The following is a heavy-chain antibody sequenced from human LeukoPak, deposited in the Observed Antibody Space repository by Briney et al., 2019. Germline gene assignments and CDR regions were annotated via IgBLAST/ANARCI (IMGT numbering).Heavy chain of an antibody. CDR1: GYTFTGYY. J-gene: IGHJ4*02. D-gene: IGHD4-17*01. CDR2: INPNSGGT. Sequence: ASVKVSCKASGYTFTGYYMHWVLQAPGQGLEWMGWINPNSGGTNYAQKFQGRVTMTRDTSISTAYMELSRLRSDDTAVYYCARPAPDYGDETLYFDYWGQGTLVTVSS. V-gene: IGHV1-2*02. CDR3: ARPAPDYGDETLYFDY.